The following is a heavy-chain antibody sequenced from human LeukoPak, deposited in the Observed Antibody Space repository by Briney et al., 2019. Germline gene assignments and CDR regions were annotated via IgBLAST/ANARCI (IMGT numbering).Heavy chain of an antibody. CDR2: INWNGGST. D-gene: IGHD3-22*01. CDR3: ARAAYYYDSSGYYPFDY. V-gene: IGHV3-20*04. Sequence: GGSLRLSCAASGFTFDDYGMSWVRQAPGKGLEWVSGINWNGGSTGYADSVKGRFTISRDNAKNSLYLQMNSLRAEDTALYYCARAAYYYDSSGYYPFDYWGQGTLVTVSS. CDR1: GFTFDDYG. J-gene: IGHJ4*02.